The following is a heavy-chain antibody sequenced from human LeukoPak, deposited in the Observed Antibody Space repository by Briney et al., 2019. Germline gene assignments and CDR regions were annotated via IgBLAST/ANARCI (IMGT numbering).Heavy chain of an antibody. CDR3: ASGSGSQYYYYGMDV. CDR2: IIPIFGTA. D-gene: IGHD3-10*01. Sequence: EASVKVSCKASGGTFSSYAISWVRQAPGQGLEWMGGIIPIFGTANYAQKFQGRVTITADESTSTAYMELSSLRSEDTAVYYCASGSGSQYYYYGMDVWGQGTTVTVSS. CDR1: GGTFSSYA. J-gene: IGHJ6*02. V-gene: IGHV1-69*01.